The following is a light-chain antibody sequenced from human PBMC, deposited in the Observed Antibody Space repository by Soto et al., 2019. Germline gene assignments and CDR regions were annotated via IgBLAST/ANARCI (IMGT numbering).Light chain of an antibody. CDR2: GVS. CDR1: QSVSSSF. V-gene: IGKV3-20*01. J-gene: IGKJ2*01. CDR3: QQYTSLPLT. Sequence: EIVLTQSPGTLSLSAGERATLSYRASQSVSSSFLAWYQQKPGQAPRLLMYGVSTRATGIPDRFSGSGSGTDFTLTISRLEPEDFAMYYCQQYTSLPLTFGQGSKLDIK.